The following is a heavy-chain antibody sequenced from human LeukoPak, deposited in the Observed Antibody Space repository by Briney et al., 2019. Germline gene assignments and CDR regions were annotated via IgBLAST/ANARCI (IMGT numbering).Heavy chain of an antibody. D-gene: IGHD6-19*01. V-gene: IGHV1-8*01. CDR1: GYTFTSYD. Sequence: ASVKVSCKASGYTFTSYDINWVRQATGQGLEWMGWMNPNSGNTGYAQKLQGRVTMTTDTSTSTAYMELRSLRSDDTAVYYCASGGSGWAFDIWGQGTMVTVSS. CDR2: MNPNSGNT. J-gene: IGHJ3*02. CDR3: ASGGSGWAFDI.